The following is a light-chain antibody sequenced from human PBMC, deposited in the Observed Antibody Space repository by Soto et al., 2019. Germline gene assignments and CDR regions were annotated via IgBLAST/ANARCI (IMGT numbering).Light chain of an antibody. CDR3: QQYRYPLT. J-gene: IGKJ1*01. CDR2: RAT. Sequence: IFLTPSPCSLSLSPGEGGTLFCSASQSVDLNYAACHQQRPGQAPRLLIYRATSRATGIPNRFSGSWSGTDFSPTISRLEPDDSAVYYCQQYRYPLTFGQGAKADIK. CDR1: QSVDLNY. V-gene: IGKV3-20*01.